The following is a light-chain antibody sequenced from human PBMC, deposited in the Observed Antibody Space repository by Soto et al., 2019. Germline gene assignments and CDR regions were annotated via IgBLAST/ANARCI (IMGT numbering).Light chain of an antibody. CDR1: SSDVGGYNY. J-gene: IGLJ3*02. CDR3: SSYTSSNFGV. Sequence: QSALPQPASVSGSPRQSITISCTGTSSDVGGYNYDSWCQQHPGKAPKLMIYEVSSRPSGISNRFSDSKSGNTASLTTSGLQAEDEADYYCSSYTSSNFGVFGEGTKVTVL. CDR2: EVS. V-gene: IGLV2-14*01.